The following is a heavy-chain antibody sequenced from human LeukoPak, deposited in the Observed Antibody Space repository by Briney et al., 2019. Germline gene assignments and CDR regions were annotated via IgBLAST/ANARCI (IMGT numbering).Heavy chain of an antibody. J-gene: IGHJ5*02. CDR2: VSYSGNT. Sequence: SETLSLTCTVPGGSISGQYWSWIRQPPGRGLEWIGYVSYSGNTKYNPSLKSRVTISVDTSKNQLSLKLNSMTAADTSVYYCARLRFLEWLFPWFDPWGQGTLVTVSS. V-gene: IGHV4-59*08. CDR1: GGSISGQY. CDR3: ARLRFLEWLFPWFDP. D-gene: IGHD3-3*01.